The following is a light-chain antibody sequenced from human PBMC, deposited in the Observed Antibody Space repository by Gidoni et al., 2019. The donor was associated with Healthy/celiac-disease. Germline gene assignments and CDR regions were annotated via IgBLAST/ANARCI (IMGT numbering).Light chain of an antibody. CDR2: DAS. CDR1: QDISNY. V-gene: IGKV1-33*01. J-gene: IGKJ5*01. CDR3: QQYDNLPIT. Sequence: DIQMTRSPSSLSASVGDRVTITCQASQDISNYLNWYQHKPGKAPKLLIYDASNLETGVPSRFSGSGSVTDFTFTISSLQPEDIATYYCQQYDNLPITFGQGTRLEI.